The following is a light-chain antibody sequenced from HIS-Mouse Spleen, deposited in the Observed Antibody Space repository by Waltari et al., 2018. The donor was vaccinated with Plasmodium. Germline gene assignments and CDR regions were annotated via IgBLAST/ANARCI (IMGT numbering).Light chain of an antibody. CDR2: AAS. V-gene: IGKV1-8*01. Sequence: AIRMTQSPPPFSASTGVRVTITCRASQGISSYLAGSQQKPGKAPKLLIYAASTLQSGVPSRFSGSGSGTDFTLTISCLQSEDFATYYCQQYYSYLLTFGGGTKVEIK. CDR3: QQYYSYLLT. J-gene: IGKJ4*01. CDR1: QGISSY.